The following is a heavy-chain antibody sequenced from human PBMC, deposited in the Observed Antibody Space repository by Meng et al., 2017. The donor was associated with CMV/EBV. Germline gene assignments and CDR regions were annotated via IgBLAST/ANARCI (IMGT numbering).Heavy chain of an antibody. Sequence: GESLKISCQGSGYSFTSYWIGWVHQMPGKGLEWVGIIYPGDSDTRYSPSFQGQVTISADKSISTAYLQWSSLKASDTAMYYCARASVSSGWFLFDYWGQGTLVTVSS. D-gene: IGHD6-19*01. CDR1: GYSFTSYW. CDR3: ARASVSSGWFLFDY. CDR2: IYPGDSDT. J-gene: IGHJ4*02. V-gene: IGHV5-51*07.